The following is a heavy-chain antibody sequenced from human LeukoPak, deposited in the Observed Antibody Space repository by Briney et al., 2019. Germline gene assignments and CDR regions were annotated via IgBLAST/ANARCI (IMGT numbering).Heavy chain of an antibody. CDR3: ATRLDYDFWSGPHAFDI. CDR2: MNPNSGNT. Sequence: ASVKVSCKASGYTFTSYDINWVRQATGQGLEWMGWMNPNSGNTGYAQKFQGRVTMTEDTSTDTAYMELSSLRSEDTAVYYCATRLDYDFWSGPHAFDIWGQGTMVTVSS. CDR1: GYTFTSYD. V-gene: IGHV1-8*01. J-gene: IGHJ3*02. D-gene: IGHD3-3*01.